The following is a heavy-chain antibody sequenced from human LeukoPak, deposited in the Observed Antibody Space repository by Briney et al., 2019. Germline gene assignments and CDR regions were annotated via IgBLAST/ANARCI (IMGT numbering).Heavy chain of an antibody. J-gene: IGHJ4*02. D-gene: IGHD2-8*01. CDR2: IYYSGST. CDR1: GYSLNSGYY. CDR3: ARTADCTNGVCYRDY. V-gene: IGHV4-38-2*02. Sequence: SETLSLTCTVSGYSLNSGYYWSWIRPPPGKRLEWIGSIYYSGSTYSNPTLKSRLTISVDTSKNQISLNLTSVTAADAAVYYCARTADCTNGVCYRDYWGQGTLVTVSS.